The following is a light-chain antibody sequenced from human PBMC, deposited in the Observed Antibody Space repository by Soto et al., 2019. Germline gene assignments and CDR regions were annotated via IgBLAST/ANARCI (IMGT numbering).Light chain of an antibody. V-gene: IGKV3-20*01. J-gene: IGKJ1*01. Sequence: EIVLTQSPGTLSLSPGDRATLSCRARQNVDSPYLAWYQQKPGKAPRHLIYGASSRATGIPDRFSGSGSGTDFTLTISRLEPEDFAVYYCQQYGSSPWTFGQGTKVEIK. CDR2: GAS. CDR1: QNVDSPY. CDR3: QQYGSSPWT.